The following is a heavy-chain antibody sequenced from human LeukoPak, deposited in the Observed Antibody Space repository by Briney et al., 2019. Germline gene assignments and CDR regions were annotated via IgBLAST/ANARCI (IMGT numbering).Heavy chain of an antibody. CDR3: ARAYSSGWYGENYYFDY. J-gene: IGHJ4*02. Sequence: GGSLRLSCAASGFTFSSYAMHWVRQAPGKGLEWVAVISYDGSNKYYADSVKGRFTISRDNSKNTLYLQMNSLRAEDTAVYYCARAYSSGWYGENYYFDYWGQGTLVTVSS. CDR1: GFTFSSYA. V-gene: IGHV3-30-3*01. CDR2: ISYDGSNK. D-gene: IGHD6-19*01.